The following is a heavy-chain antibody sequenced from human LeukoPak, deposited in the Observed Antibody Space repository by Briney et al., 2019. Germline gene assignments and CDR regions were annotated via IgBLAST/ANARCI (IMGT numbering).Heavy chain of an antibody. J-gene: IGHJ4*02. CDR1: GGSISSSSYY. CDR3: ARPISVLMVYAGGFDY. V-gene: IGHV4-39*01. D-gene: IGHD2-8*01. CDR2: IYYSGST. Sequence: SETLSLTCTVSGGSISSSSYYWGWIRQPPGKGLEWIGSIYYSGSTYYNPSLKSRVTISVDTSKNQFSLKLSSVTAADTAVYYCARPISVLMVYAGGFDYWGQGTLVIVSS.